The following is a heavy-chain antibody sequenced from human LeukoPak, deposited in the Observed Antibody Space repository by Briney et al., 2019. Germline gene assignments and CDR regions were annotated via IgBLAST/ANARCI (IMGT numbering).Heavy chain of an antibody. J-gene: IGHJ4*02. Sequence: GGSLRLSCAASGFTVGNNYMSWVRQAPGKGLEWVSVIYSDGKTYYANSVKGRFTISRDNSKNTLDLQMNSLRAEDTAVYYCARGGGAFCGSDCHRTFDYLGQGTLVTVSS. CDR2: IYSDGKT. CDR3: ARGGGAFCGSDCHRTFDY. D-gene: IGHD2-21*02. CDR1: GFTVGNNY. V-gene: IGHV3-53*01.